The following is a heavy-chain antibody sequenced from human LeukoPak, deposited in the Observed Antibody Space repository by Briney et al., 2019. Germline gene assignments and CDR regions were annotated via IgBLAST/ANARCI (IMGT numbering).Heavy chain of an antibody. V-gene: IGHV3-49*04. J-gene: IGHJ6*03. Sequence: QPGRSLRLSCTASGFTFGDYAMSWVRQAPGKGLEWVGFIRSKAYGGTTEYAASVKGRFTISRDDSKSIAYLQMNSLKTEDTAVYYCSYGSARDYYYYYMDVWGKGTTVTVPS. D-gene: IGHD3-10*01. CDR2: IRSKAYGGTT. CDR3: SYGSARDYYYYYMDV. CDR1: GFTFGDYA.